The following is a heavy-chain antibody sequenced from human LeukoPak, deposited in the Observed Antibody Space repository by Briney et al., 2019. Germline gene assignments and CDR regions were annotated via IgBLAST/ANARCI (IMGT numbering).Heavy chain of an antibody. V-gene: IGHV1-69*05. CDR1: GGTFSSYA. J-gene: IGHJ4*02. Sequence: ASVKVSCKASGGTFSSYALSWVRQAPGQGLEWMGGIIPIFGTANYAQKFQGRVTITTDESTSTAYMELSSLRSEDTAVYYCARPIVVGGGFDYWGQGTLVTVSS. CDR3: ARPIVVGGGFDY. D-gene: IGHD2-21*01. CDR2: IIPIFGTA.